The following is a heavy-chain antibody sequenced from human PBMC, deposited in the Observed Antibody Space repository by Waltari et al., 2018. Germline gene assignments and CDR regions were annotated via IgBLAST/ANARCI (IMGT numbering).Heavy chain of an antibody. J-gene: IGHJ4*02. CDR3: ARVDYDSSGYLVDY. D-gene: IGHD3-22*01. V-gene: IGHV4-38-2*01. Sequence: QVQLQESGPGLVKPSETLSLTCAVSGYSISSGYYWGWIRQPPGKGLEWIGSIYHSGSTYYTPSLKSRVTISVDTSKNQFSLKLSSVTAADTAVYYCARVDYDSSGYLVDYWGQGTLVTVSS. CDR1: GYSISSGYY. CDR2: IYHSGST.